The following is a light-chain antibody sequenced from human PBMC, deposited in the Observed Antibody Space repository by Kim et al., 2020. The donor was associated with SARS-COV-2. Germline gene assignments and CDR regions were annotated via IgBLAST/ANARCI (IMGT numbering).Light chain of an antibody. V-gene: IGKV3-20*01. CDR2: GAS. CDR1: QKIVTIY. Sequence: EQAAPSCWTTQKIVTIYLAWYQQKPGQAPRLLIYGASSRATGIPARFSGSGSGTDFTLTISSLQADDFAVYYCQQYSSSPPITFGQGTRLEIK. CDR3: QQYSSSPPIT. J-gene: IGKJ5*01.